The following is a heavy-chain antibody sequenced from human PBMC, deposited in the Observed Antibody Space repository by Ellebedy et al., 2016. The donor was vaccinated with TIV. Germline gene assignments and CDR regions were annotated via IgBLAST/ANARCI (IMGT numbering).Heavy chain of an antibody. CDR1: GFNFKNYA. Sequence: GESLKISXAASGFNFKNYAMNWVRQAPGKGLEWVSVMYSGGNTYYADSVKGRFTMSRDNSKNTVYLQMNSLRAEDTAVYYCAREDDYYMDVWGNGTAVTVSS. J-gene: IGHJ6*03. V-gene: IGHV3-53*01. CDR3: AREDDYYMDV. D-gene: IGHD5-24*01. CDR2: MYSGGNT.